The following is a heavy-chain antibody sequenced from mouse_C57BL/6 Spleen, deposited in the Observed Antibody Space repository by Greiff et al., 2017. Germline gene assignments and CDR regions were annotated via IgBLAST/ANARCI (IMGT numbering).Heavy chain of an antibody. J-gene: IGHJ1*03. CDR2: IRSKSSNYAT. Sequence: EVQLVASGGGLVQPKGSLKLSCAASGFPFNTYAMQWVRQAPGKGLAWVARIRSKSSNYATYYADSVQDRFTISRDDSQSLLYLQMNNLKPEDTAMYYCVRDYYSDYYCSSPGFDVWGTGTTVTVSS. CDR3: VRDYYSDYYCSSPGFDV. D-gene: IGHD1-1*01. CDR1: GFPFNTYA. V-gene: IGHV10-3*01.